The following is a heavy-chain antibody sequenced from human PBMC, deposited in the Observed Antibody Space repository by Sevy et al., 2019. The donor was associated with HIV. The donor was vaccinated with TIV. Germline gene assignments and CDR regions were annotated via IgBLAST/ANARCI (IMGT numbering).Heavy chain of an antibody. CDR1: GFTFNTYG. CDR2: IYYDGNNK. J-gene: IGHJ4*02. D-gene: IGHD6-19*01. CDR3: ARDLGIAVAPDY. V-gene: IGHV3-33*01. Sequence: GGSLRLSCAASGFTFNTYGMHWVRQAPGKGLEWVALIYYDGNNKVYADSVKGRFTISRDNSKNTLFLQMNNLRAEDTAFYYCARDLGIAVAPDYWGQGTLVTVSS.